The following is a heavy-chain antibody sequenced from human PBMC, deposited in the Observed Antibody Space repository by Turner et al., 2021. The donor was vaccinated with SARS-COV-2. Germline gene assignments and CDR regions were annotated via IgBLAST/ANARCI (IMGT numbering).Heavy chain of an antibody. CDR2: IYSGGST. Sequence: EVQLVESGGGLIQPGGSLRLSCAASGVTVSSNYMSWVRQAPGKGLEWVSVIYSGGSTFYADSVKGRFTISRDNSKNTLYLQMNSLRAEDTAVYYCAREAPLGVNSMAFDYWGQGTLVTVSS. CDR3: AREAPLGVNSMAFDY. J-gene: IGHJ4*02. D-gene: IGHD3-10*01. CDR1: GVTVSSNY. V-gene: IGHV3-53*01.